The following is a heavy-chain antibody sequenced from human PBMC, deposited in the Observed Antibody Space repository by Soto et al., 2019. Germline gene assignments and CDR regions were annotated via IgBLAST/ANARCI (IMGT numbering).Heavy chain of an antibody. D-gene: IGHD3-16*01. V-gene: IGHV1-18*01. Sequence: QVRLVQSAAEVKKPGASVKVSYKASGYTFIRYGITWVRQAPGQGLEWMGWISAYNDYTNYAQKLQGRVTMTTDTSTSTVYMELRSLRSDDTAVYYCARGGYYDKVWGKMNYYGLDVWGQGTTVTVSS. CDR3: ARGGYYDKVWGKMNYYGLDV. CDR1: GYTFIRYG. CDR2: ISAYNDYT. J-gene: IGHJ6*02.